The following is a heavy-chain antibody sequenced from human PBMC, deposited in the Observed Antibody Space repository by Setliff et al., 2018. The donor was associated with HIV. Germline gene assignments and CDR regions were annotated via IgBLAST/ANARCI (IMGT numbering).Heavy chain of an antibody. CDR3: AKDYYDSSGYDY. CDR1: GFTFTSYW. CDR2: INQDGSEK. V-gene: IGHV3-7*03. D-gene: IGHD3-22*01. J-gene: IGHJ4*02. Sequence: PGGSLRLSCAASGFTFTSYWMIWVRQAPGKGLEWVANINQDGSEKNYVDSVKGRFTISRDNAKNSLYLQMDSLRVEDTALYFCAKDYYDSSGYDYWGQGTLVTVS.